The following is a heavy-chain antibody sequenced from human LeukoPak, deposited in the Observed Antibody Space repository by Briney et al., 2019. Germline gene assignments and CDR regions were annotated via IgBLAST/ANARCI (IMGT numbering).Heavy chain of an antibody. CDR3: ARVDIVVVPAAKHQNYYYYYGMDV. Sequence: SETLSLTCTVSGGSISSGDYYWSWIRQPPGKGLEWIGYIYYSGSTYYNPSLKSRVTISVDTSKNQFSLKLSSVTAADTAVYYYARVDIVVVPAAKHQNYYYYYGMDVWGQGTTVTVSS. D-gene: IGHD2-2*01. CDR1: GGSISSGDYY. J-gene: IGHJ6*02. V-gene: IGHV4-30-4*01. CDR2: IYYSGST.